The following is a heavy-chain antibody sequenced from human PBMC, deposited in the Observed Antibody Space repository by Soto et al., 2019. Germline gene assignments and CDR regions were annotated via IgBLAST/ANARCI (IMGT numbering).Heavy chain of an antibody. J-gene: IGHJ3*02. CDR2: MHHTGKT. Sequence: QVQLQESGPGLVTPSGTLSLTCTVSGDSITSGHWWSWVRQPPGKGLEWIGGMHHTGKTNDNPSLKGRVTMSIAKYKNHFSLGLFSVTAAGTVLSSCARHYDVRRNNPCDICGHGTMVTASP. CDR3: ARHYDVRRNNPCDI. V-gene: IGHV4-4*02. D-gene: IGHD3-16*01. CDR1: GDSITSGHW.